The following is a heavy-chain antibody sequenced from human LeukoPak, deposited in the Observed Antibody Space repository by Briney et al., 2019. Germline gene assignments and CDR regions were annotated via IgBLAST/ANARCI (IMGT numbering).Heavy chain of an antibody. CDR1: GGSISSYY. CDR3: ARDDSMVRGVISLGY. V-gene: IGHV4-4*08. Sequence: SETLSLTCTVSGGSISSYYWSWIRQPPGKGLEWIGRIYTSGSTNYNPSLKSRVTISVDTSKNQFSLKLSSVTAADTAVYYCARDDSMVRGVISLGYWGQGTLVTVSS. CDR2: IYTSGST. D-gene: IGHD3-10*01. J-gene: IGHJ4*02.